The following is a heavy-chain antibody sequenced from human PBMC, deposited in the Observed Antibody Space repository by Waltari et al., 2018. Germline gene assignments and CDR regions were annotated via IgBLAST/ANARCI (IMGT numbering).Heavy chain of an antibody. J-gene: IGHJ6*02. CDR2: FKPNGGPS. CDR1: GYIFTSYY. D-gene: IGHD6-19*01. Sequence: QVHLVQSGAEVKKPGASVTISCKASGYIFTSYYIHWVRQAPGQGHEWMGTFKPNGGPSTYAQNFQGKVTVTGDTSTSTAYMELSSLTSEDPAVYYCARCFAVTYGMDVWGQGTTLTVSS. CDR3: ARCFAVTYGMDV. V-gene: IGHV1-46*01.